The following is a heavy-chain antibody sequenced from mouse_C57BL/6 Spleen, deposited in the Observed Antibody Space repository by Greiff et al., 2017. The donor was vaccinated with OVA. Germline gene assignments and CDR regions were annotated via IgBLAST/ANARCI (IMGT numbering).Heavy chain of an antibody. CDR2: ISDGGSYT. V-gene: IGHV5-4*01. J-gene: IGHJ3*01. CDR1: GFTFSSYA. Sequence: EVQGVESGGGLVKPGGSLKLSCAASGFTFSSYAMSWVRQTPEKRLEWVATISDGGSYTYYPDNVKGRFTISRDNAKNNLYLQMSHLKSEDTAMYYCARDRTGTGTWFAYWGQGTLVTVSA. CDR3: ARDRTGTGTWFAY. D-gene: IGHD4-1*01.